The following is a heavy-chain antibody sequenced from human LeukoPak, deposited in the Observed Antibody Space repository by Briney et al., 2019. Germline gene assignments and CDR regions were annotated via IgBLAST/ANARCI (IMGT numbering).Heavy chain of an antibody. D-gene: IGHD5-18*01. V-gene: IGHV3-30-3*01. J-gene: IGHJ4*02. CDR2: ISYDGSSK. CDR3: ARDFSSAMVTLPFDY. CDR1: GFTFSNYA. Sequence: GGSLRLSCAASGFTFSNYAIHWVRQAPGKGLEWVAVISYDGSSKYYADSVKGRFTISRDNSKNTLYLQMNSLRAEDTAVYYCARDFSSAMVTLPFDYWGQGTLVTVSS.